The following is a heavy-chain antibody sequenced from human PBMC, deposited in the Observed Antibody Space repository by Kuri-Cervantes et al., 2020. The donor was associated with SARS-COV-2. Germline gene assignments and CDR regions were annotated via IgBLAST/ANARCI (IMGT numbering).Heavy chain of an antibody. J-gene: IGHJ4*02. Sequence: GGSLRLSCAASGFTFSSYSMNWVRQAPGKGLKWFSSISSSSSYIYYADSVKGRFTISRDNAKNSLYLQMNSLRAEDTAVYYCARGSSSTYFDYWGQGTLVTVSS. CDR1: GFTFSSYS. V-gene: IGHV3-21*01. CDR2: ISSSSSYI. CDR3: ARGSSSTYFDY. D-gene: IGHD6-6*01.